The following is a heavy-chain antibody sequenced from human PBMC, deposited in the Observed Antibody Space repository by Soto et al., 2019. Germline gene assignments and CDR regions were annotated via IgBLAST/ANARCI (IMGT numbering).Heavy chain of an antibody. D-gene: IGHD3-22*01. J-gene: IGHJ3*02. V-gene: IGHV1-69*13. CDR1: GGTFSSYA. Sequence: SVKVSCKASGGTFSSYAISWVRQAPGQGLEWMGGIIPIFGTANYAQKFQGRVTITADESTGTAYMELSSLRSEDTAVYYCARGGDIQSSGYLDAFDTWGQGTMVT. CDR2: IIPIFGTA. CDR3: ARGGDIQSSGYLDAFDT.